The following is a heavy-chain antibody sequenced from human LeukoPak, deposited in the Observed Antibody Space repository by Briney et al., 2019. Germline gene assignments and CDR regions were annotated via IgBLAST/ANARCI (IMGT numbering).Heavy chain of an antibody. J-gene: IGHJ4*02. Sequence: GGSLRLSCAASGFTFSSYAMSWVRQAPGKGLEWVSVIYSGGSTYYADSVKGRFTISRDNSKNTLYLQMNSLRAEDTAVYYCARSGAAGTFDYWGQGTLVTVSS. CDR2: IYSGGST. V-gene: IGHV3-66*01. CDR1: GFTFSSYA. CDR3: ARSGAAGTFDY. D-gene: IGHD6-13*01.